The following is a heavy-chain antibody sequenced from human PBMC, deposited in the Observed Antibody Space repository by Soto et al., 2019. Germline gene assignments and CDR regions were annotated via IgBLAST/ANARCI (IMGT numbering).Heavy chain of an antibody. CDR3: ARETLLQGSSWYYNYYYGMDV. D-gene: IGHD6-13*01. CDR2: INPNSGGT. Sequence: ASVKVSCKASGYTFTGYYMHWVRRAPGQGLEWMGWINPNSGGTNYAQKFQGWVTMTRDTSISTAYMELSRLRSDDTAVYYCARETLLQGSSWYYNYYYGMDVWGQGTTVTVSS. V-gene: IGHV1-2*04. CDR1: GYTFTGYY. J-gene: IGHJ6*02.